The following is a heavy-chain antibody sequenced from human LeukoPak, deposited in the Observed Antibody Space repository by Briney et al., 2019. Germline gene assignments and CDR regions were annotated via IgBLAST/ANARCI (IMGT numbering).Heavy chain of an antibody. V-gene: IGHV5-51*01. CDR2: IYPGDSDT. CDR1: GYSFTNYW. Sequence: GESLKISCKGSGYSFTNYWIGWVRQMPGKGLKWMGIIYPGDSDTRYSPSFQGQVTISADKSINTAYPQWSSLKASDTAMYYCARGRAYNYSPDYWGQGTLVTVSS. D-gene: IGHD5-24*01. CDR3: ARGRAYNYSPDY. J-gene: IGHJ4*02.